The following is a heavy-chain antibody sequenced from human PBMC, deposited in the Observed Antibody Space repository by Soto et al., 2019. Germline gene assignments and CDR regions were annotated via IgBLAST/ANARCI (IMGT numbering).Heavy chain of an antibody. CDR1: GGTFSSYA. CDR2: IIPIFGTA. V-gene: IGHV1-69*01. D-gene: IGHD5-18*01. J-gene: IGHJ4*02. Sequence: QVQLVQSGAEVKKPGSSVKVSCKASGGTFSSYAISWVRQAPGQGLEWTGGIIPIFGTANYAQKFQGRVTITADESTSTAYMELSSLRSEDTAVYYCARAGWIQLWNYFDYWGQGTLVTVSS. CDR3: ARAGWIQLWNYFDY.